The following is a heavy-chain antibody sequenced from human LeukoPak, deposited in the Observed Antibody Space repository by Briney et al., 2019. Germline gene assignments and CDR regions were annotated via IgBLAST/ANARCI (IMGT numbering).Heavy chain of an antibody. CDR1: GYIFTSYW. CDR2: IYPGDSGT. Sequence: GESLKISCKGSGYIFTSYWIGWVRQMPGKGLEWMGIIYPGDSGTRYSPSFQGQVTISADKSISTAYLQWSSLKASDTAVYYCARHHRPGRWELSFEYWGQGTLVTVSS. D-gene: IGHD1-26*01. V-gene: IGHV5-51*01. CDR3: ARHHRPGRWELSFEY. J-gene: IGHJ4*02.